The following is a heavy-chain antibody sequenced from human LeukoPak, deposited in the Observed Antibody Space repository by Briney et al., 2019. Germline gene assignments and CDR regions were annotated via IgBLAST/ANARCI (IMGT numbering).Heavy chain of an antibody. CDR2: ISKSGSTI. Sequence: GRSLTLSCAASGFTLSNYYMSWIRQVPGEGLEWVSYISKSGSTIYYADSVKGRFTISRDNAKNSLYLQMNSLTAEDTAVYYCTRLDYGDYWGQGTLVTVSS. J-gene: IGHJ4*02. CDR3: TRLDYGDY. CDR1: GFTLSNYY. V-gene: IGHV3-11*01.